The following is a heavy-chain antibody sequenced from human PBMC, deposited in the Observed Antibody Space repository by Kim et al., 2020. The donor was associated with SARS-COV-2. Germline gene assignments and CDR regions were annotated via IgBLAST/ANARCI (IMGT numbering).Heavy chain of an antibody. CDR3: ATSAAAGRLYWFDP. V-gene: IGHV1-24*01. Sequence: AEQFQGRVTMTEDTSTDPAYMELSSLRSEDTAVYYCATSAAAGRLYWFDPWGQGTLVTVSS. J-gene: IGHJ5*02. D-gene: IGHD6-13*01.